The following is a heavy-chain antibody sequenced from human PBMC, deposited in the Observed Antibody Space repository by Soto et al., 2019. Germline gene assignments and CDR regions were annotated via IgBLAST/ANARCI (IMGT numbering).Heavy chain of an antibody. J-gene: IGHJ4*02. CDR3: AREGSYTEDY. Sequence: QLQLQESGPGLVKPSETLSLTCTVSGGSISSSSYYWGWIRQPPGKGLEWIGSIYYSGSTYYNPSLKSRVTISVDTSKNQCSLKLSSVTAADTAVYYCAREGSYTEDYWGQGTLVTVSS. D-gene: IGHD1-26*01. V-gene: IGHV4-39*02. CDR2: IYYSGST. CDR1: GGSISSSSYY.